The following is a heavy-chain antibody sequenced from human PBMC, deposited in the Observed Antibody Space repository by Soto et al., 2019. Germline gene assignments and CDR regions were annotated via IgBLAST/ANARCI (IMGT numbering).Heavy chain of an antibody. CDR3: ARGADYDSSGIRLNWFDP. Sequence: EVQLVESGGGLVQPGGSLRLSCAASGFTFSSYSMNLVRQAPGKGLEWVSYISSSSSTIYYADSVKGRFTISRDNAKNSLYLQMNSLRDEDTDVYYCARGADYDSSGIRLNWFDPWGQGTLVTVSS. CDR1: GFTFSSYS. D-gene: IGHD3-22*01. V-gene: IGHV3-48*02. J-gene: IGHJ5*02. CDR2: ISSSSSTI.